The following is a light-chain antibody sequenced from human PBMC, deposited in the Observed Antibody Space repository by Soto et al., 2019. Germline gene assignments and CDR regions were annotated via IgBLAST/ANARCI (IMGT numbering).Light chain of an antibody. J-gene: IGKJ1*01. CDR2: KAS. CDR3: QQSYSTQWS. Sequence: DIQMTQSPSTLSASVGDTVTITCRASQTIGTWLAWYQQKPAKAPKLLIYKASTLESGVPSRFSGSGSGTDFTLTISSLQPEDFATYYCQQSYSTQWSFGQGTKVDIK. V-gene: IGKV1-5*03. CDR1: QTIGTW.